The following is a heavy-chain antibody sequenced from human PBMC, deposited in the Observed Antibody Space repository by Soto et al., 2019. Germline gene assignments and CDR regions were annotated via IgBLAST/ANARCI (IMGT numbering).Heavy chain of an antibody. Sequence: GASVKVSCKASGYTFTSYDINWVRQATGQGLEWMGWMNPNSGNTGYAQKFQGRVTMTRNTSISTAYMELSSLRAEDTAVDYGVRGLGCTNGVCYSSYWGQGTLVTVSS. D-gene: IGHD2-8*01. CDR2: MNPNSGNT. V-gene: IGHV1-8*01. CDR1: GYTFTSYD. CDR3: VRGLGCTNGVCYSSY. J-gene: IGHJ4*02.